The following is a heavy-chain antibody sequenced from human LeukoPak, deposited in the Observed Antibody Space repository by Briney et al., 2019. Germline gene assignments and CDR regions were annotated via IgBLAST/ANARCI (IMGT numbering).Heavy chain of an antibody. CDR3: ARDHNYAFDN. J-gene: IGHJ4*02. V-gene: IGHV3-48*04. CDR2: IGISSGNT. CDR1: GFPFSDYS. D-gene: IGHD1-1*01. Sequence: GGSLRPSCTASGFPFSDYSMNWVRQAPGKGLEWISYIGISSGNTKYADSVKGRFTISADNARNSLYLQMNSLRVEDTAVYYCARDHNYAFDNWGQGTLVSVSS.